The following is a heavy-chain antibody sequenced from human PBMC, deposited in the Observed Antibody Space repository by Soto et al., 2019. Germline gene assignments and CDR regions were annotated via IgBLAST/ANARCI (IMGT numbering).Heavy chain of an antibody. CDR3: ARGGGVPALGDP. Sequence: LETLSLTCSVSGVSMRNSYWTWIRQSAGKGLEWIGRISTSGNTNYNPSLNSRLTMSVDTSKNQVSLKLTSVTAADTAVYYCARGGGVPALGDPWGQGTLVTVSS. J-gene: IGHJ5*02. CDR1: GVSMRNSY. D-gene: IGHD3-16*01. V-gene: IGHV4-4*07. CDR2: ISTSGNT.